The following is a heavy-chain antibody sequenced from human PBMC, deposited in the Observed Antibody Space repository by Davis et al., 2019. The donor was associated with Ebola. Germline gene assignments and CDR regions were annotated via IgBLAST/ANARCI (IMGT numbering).Heavy chain of an antibody. Sequence: PGGSLRLSCAASGFTFSSYSMNWVRQAPGEGLEWLSYISYSTGQTFYADSVKGRFTISRDDAKNSLYLQMNSLRADDTAMYYCLGRSFDYWGQGTLVTVSS. CDR1: GFTFSSYS. CDR2: ISYSTGQT. V-gene: IGHV3-21*05. J-gene: IGHJ4*02. CDR3: LGRSFDY.